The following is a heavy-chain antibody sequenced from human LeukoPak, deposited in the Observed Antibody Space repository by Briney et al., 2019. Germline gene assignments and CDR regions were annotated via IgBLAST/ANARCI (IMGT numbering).Heavy chain of an antibody. J-gene: IGHJ5*02. Sequence: SETLSLTCALYGRSFSGYYWSWTRQPPGKGLEWIGEINHSGSTNYNPSLKSRVTISVDTSKNQFSLKLRSVTAADTAVYYCARAVPAANYNWFDPWGQGTLVTVSS. CDR2: INHSGST. V-gene: IGHV4-34*01. D-gene: IGHD2-2*01. CDR1: GRSFSGYY. CDR3: ARAVPAANYNWFDP.